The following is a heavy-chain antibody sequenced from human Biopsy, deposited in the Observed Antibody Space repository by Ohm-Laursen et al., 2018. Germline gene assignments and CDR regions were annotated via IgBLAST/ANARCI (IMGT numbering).Heavy chain of an antibody. CDR2: GHHEGRA. D-gene: IGHD2-2*01. CDR1: GGTYSGYY. CDR3: ARFIVPSLHCSNGVCPIRWFDP. J-gene: IGHJ5*02. Sequence: PSETLSLTCAVYGGTYSGYYWSWIRQPPGKGLEWIGEGHHEGRANYNPSLKSRVTISGDMSKKQFSLKLSGVTAADTAVYYCARFIVPSLHCSNGVCPIRWFDPWGQGTLVTVFS. V-gene: IGHV4-34*01.